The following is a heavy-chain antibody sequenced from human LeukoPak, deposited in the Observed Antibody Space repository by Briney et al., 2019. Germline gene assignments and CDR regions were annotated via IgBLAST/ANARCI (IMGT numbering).Heavy chain of an antibody. CDR2: ISNSGGTT. CDR1: GFTFSSYA. Sequence: PGGSLRPSCAASGFTFSSYAMSWVRQAPGKGLEWVSTISNSGGTTYYADSVKGRFTISRGDSENTLYLQMNSLRAEDTAVYYCAKATGYLLWGQGTLVTVSS. J-gene: IGHJ4*02. CDR3: AKATGYLL. D-gene: IGHD1-14*01. V-gene: IGHV3-23*01.